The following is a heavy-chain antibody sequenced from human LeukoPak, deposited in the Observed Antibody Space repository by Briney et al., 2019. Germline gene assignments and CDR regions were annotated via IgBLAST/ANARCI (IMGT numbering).Heavy chain of an antibody. CDR1: GFTFSDYY. Sequence: GGSLRLSYAASGFTFSDYYMSWIRQAPGKGLEWVAYITSSGDDIYYADSVKGRFTISRDNAKNALFLRMSSLRVEDTATYYCASDIVATSGDFWGQGTLVSVSS. D-gene: IGHD5-12*01. CDR2: ITSSGDDI. CDR3: ASDIVATSGDF. J-gene: IGHJ4*02. V-gene: IGHV3-11*01.